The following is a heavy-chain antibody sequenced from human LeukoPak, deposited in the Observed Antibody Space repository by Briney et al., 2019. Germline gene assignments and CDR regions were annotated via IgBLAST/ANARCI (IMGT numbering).Heavy chain of an antibody. CDR1: GGSFSGYC. D-gene: IGHD6-19*01. J-gene: IGHJ6*03. V-gene: IGHV4-34*01. CDR2: INHSGST. Sequence: SETLSLTCAVYGGSFSGYCWSWIRQPPGKGLEWIGEINHSGSTNYNPSLKSRVTISVDTSKNQFSLKLSSVTAADTAVYYCARGRSVYYYYYYMDVWGKGTTVTVSS. CDR3: ARGRSVYYYYYYMDV.